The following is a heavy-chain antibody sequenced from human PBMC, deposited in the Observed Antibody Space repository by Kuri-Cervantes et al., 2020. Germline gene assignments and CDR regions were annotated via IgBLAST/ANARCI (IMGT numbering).Heavy chain of an antibody. J-gene: IGHJ4*02. D-gene: IGHD5-18*01. CDR3: ARGRWIQLWARKYDFDY. Sequence: GGSLRLSCAASGFTFSSYAMHWVRQAPGKGLEYVSAISSNGGSTYYANSVKGRFTISRDNSKNTLYLQMGSLRAEDMAVYYCARGRWIQLWARKYDFDYWGQGTLVTVSS. V-gene: IGHV3-64*01. CDR1: GFTFSSYA. CDR2: ISSNGGST.